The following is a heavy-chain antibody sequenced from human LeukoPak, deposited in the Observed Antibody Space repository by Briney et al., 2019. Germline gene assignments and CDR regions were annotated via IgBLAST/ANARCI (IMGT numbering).Heavy chain of an antibody. Sequence: ASVKVSCKASGYTFTGYYMHWVRQAPGQGLEWMGWINPNSGGTNYAQKFQGRVTMTRDTSISTAYMELSRLRSDDTAVYYCARAQMGGWQQLVRFLDYWGQGTLVTVSS. D-gene: IGHD6-13*01. CDR1: GYTFTGYY. J-gene: IGHJ4*02. CDR3: ARAQMGGWQQLVRFLDY. CDR2: INPNSGGT. V-gene: IGHV1-2*02.